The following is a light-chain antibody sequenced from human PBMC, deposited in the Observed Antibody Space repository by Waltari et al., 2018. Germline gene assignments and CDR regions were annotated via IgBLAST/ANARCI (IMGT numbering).Light chain of an antibody. CDR2: LGF. CDR3: KQTLATPAMYN. J-gene: IGKJ2*01. CDR1: QSLLHSNGYNY. V-gene: IGKV2-28*01. Sequence: EIVMTQSSLSLPVTPGEQASISCRSSQSLLHSNGYNYLDWYLQKSGQSPQLLIYLGFSRTPGFPDRVSGSESGADFALKISRVEADDVGVYYCKQTLATPAMYNFGQGTKLDIK.